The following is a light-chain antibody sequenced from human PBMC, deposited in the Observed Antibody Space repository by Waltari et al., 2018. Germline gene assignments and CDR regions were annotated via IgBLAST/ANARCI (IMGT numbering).Light chain of an antibody. J-gene: IGKJ1*01. V-gene: IGKV3-20*01. CDR1: QSISRS. CDR3: QHYVRLPAT. CDR2: GAS. Sequence: EIVLTQSPGLLSLSPGESATPSCRASQSISRSLAWYQQKPGQAPRLLLYGASTRATGLPDRFSGGGSGTDFSLTISRLEPEDFAVYYCQHYVRLPATFGQGTKVEIK.